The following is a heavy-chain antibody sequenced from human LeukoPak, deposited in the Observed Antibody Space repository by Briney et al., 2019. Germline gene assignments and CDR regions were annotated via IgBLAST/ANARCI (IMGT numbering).Heavy chain of an antibody. CDR2: IYYSGST. D-gene: IGHD6-19*01. CDR1: GGSISTYY. J-gene: IGHJ4*02. Sequence: SETLSLTCTVSGGSISTYYWSWIRQPPGKGPEWIGYIYYSGSTNYNPSLKSRVTISVDTSKNQFSLKLSSVTAADSAVYYCARGSGWYYYWGQGTLVTVSS. CDR3: ARGSGWYYY. V-gene: IGHV4-59*01.